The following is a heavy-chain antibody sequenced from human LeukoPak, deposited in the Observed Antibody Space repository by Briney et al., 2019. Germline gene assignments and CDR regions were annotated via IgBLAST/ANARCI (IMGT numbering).Heavy chain of an antibody. Sequence: SETLSLTCTVSGGSISSSSYYWGWIRQPPGKGLEWIRSIYYSGSTYYNPSLKSRVTISVDTSKNQFSLKLSSVTAADTAVYYCARASHYYDSSGLIDYWGQGILVTVSS. CDR2: IYYSGST. D-gene: IGHD3-22*01. CDR1: GGSISSSSYY. CDR3: ARASHYYDSSGLIDY. J-gene: IGHJ4*02. V-gene: IGHV4-39*07.